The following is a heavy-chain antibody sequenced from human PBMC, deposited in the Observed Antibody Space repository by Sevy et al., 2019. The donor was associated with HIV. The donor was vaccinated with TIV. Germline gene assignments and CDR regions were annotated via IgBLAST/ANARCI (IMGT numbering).Heavy chain of an antibody. CDR3: ARDPTASDI. J-gene: IGHJ3*02. V-gene: IGHV3-7*01. CDR2: IKDDGSKE. CDR1: GFTFSSYW. Sequence: GGSLRLSCIASGFTFSSYWMSWVRQAPGMGLEWVANIKDDGSKEYYVDSVKGRFTISRDNAKKSLYLQMSSLRAEDTAVYYCARDPTASDIWGHGTLVTVSS.